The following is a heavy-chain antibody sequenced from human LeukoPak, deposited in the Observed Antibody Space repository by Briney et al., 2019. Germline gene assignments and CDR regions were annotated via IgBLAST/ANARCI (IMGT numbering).Heavy chain of an antibody. Sequence: GGSLRLSCAASGFTFSSYWMNWVRQAPGKGLVWVSRINSDGSSTTYVDSVKDRFTISRDNAKNTLFLQMNSLRAEDTAVYYCATTGSGSYYDYWGQGTLVTVSS. CDR2: INSDGSST. V-gene: IGHV3-74*01. CDR1: GFTFSSYW. J-gene: IGHJ4*02. D-gene: IGHD1-26*01. CDR3: ATTGSGSYYDY.